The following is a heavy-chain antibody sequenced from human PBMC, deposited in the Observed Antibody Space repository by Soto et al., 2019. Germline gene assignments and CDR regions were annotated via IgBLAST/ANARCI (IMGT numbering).Heavy chain of an antibody. V-gene: IGHV3-30*03. J-gene: IGHJ4*02. CDR3: AGGQYYFAY. D-gene: IGHD2-15*01. Sequence: QVQLVESGGGVVQPGRSLRLSCAASGFPFSSYGMHWVRQAPGKGLDWVALISYDGSNKYYADSVKGRFTISRDNSKHTPYLQMSGLRVEDTAVYYCAGGQYYFAYCGQGTLVSVSS. CDR2: ISYDGSNK. CDR1: GFPFSSYG.